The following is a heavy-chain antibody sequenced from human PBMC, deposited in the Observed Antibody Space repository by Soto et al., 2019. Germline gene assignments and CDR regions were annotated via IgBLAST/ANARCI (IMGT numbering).Heavy chain of an antibody. Sequence: PGGSLRLSCAASGFTFSSYGMHWVRQAPGKGLEWVAVISYDGSNKYYADSVKGRFTISRDNSKNTLYLQMNSLRAEDTAVYYCARDSLTTVVTHHYYYGMDVWGQGTTVTVSS. CDR3: ARDSLTTVVTHHYYYGMDV. CDR1: GFTFSSYG. CDR2: ISYDGSNK. J-gene: IGHJ6*02. V-gene: IGHV3-30*03. D-gene: IGHD4-17*01.